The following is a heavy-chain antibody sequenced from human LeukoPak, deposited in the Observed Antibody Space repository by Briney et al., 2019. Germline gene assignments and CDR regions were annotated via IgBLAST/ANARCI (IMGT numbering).Heavy chain of an antibody. CDR1: GFTFDVYA. Sequence: TGGSLRLSCAASGFTFDVYAMHWVRQSPGKGLEWVSLISGDGSNTYYGDSAQGRFTISRDNSKNSLYLQMNSLRTEDTALYYCAKATPEEVPEYYFDYWGQGTLVTVSS. CDR3: AKATPEEVPEYYFDY. D-gene: IGHD1-1*01. J-gene: IGHJ4*02. CDR2: ISGDGSNT. V-gene: IGHV3-43*02.